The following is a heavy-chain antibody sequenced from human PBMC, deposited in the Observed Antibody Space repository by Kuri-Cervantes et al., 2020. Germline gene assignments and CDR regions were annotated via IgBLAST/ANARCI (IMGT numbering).Heavy chain of an antibody. D-gene: IGHD4-17*01. CDR2: INPSGGST. CDR3: ARAGEDYYYIDV. J-gene: IGHJ6*03. CDR1: GYTFTGYY. V-gene: IGHV1-46*01. Sequence: ASVKVSCKASGYTFTGYYMHWVRQAPGQGLEWMGIINPSGGSTSYAQKFQGRVTMTRDTSTSTVYMELSSLRSEDTAVYYCARAGEDYYYIDVWGKGTTVTVSS.